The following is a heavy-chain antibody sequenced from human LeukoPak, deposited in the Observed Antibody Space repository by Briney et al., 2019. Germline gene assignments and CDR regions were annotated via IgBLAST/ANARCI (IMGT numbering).Heavy chain of an antibody. D-gene: IGHD3-9*01. V-gene: IGHV3-48*04. CDR3: ARGLDWGFDY. CDR2: ISSSSSTI. Sequence: GGSLRLSCTASGFSFNSYSMNWVRQAPGKGLEWVSYISSSSSTIYYADSVKGRFTISRDNAKNSLYLQMNSLRAEDTAVYYCARGLDWGFDYWGQGTLVTVSS. J-gene: IGHJ4*02. CDR1: GFSFNSYS.